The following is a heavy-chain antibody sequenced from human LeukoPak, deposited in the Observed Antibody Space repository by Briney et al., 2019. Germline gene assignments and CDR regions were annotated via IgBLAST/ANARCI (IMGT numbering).Heavy chain of an antibody. J-gene: IGHJ4*02. V-gene: IGHV4-4*07. Sequence: SETLSLTCTVSGGSISSYYWSWIRQPAGKGLEWIGRIYTSGSTNYNPSLKSRVTMSVDTSKNQFSLKLSSVTAAHTAVYYCARVSYYYGSGSYLVDYWGQGTLVTVSS. D-gene: IGHD3-10*01. CDR3: ARVSYYYGSGSYLVDY. CDR2: IYTSGST. CDR1: GGSISSYY.